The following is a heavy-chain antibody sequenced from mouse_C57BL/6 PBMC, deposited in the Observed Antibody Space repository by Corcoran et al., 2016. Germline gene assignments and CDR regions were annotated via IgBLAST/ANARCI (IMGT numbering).Heavy chain of an antibody. Sequence: QIQLVKSGPELKKPGETVKISCKASGYTFTTYGMSWVKQAPGKDLKWMGWINTYSGVPTYADDFKGRFAFSLETSASTAYLQINNLKNEDTATYFCVRDSNWYFDVWGTGTTVTVSS. CDR1: GYTFTTYG. V-gene: IGHV9-3*01. CDR2: INTYSGVP. CDR3: VRDSNWYFDV. J-gene: IGHJ1*03.